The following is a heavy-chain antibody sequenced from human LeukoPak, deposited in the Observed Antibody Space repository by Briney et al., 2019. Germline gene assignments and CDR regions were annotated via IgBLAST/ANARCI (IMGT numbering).Heavy chain of an antibody. CDR1: GDPIISYY. D-gene: IGHD5-24*01. J-gene: IGHJ4*02. CDR3: ARGLGRWLQPIYFDY. V-gene: IGHV4-59*01. Sequence: PSETLSLTCTVSGDPIISYYWSWIRQPPGKGLEWIGYIYYSGSTNYNPSLTSRVTISVDTSKNQFSLKLSSVTAADTAVYYCARGLGRWLQPIYFDYWGQGTLVTVSS. CDR2: IYYSGST.